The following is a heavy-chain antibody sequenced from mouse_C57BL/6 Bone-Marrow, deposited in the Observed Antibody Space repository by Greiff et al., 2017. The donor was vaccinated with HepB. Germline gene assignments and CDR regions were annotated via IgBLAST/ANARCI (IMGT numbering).Heavy chain of an antibody. V-gene: IGHV1-61*01. CDR2: IYPSDSET. J-gene: IGHJ1*03. D-gene: IGHD1-1*01. Sequence: QVQLQQPGAELVRPGSSVKLSCKASGYTFTSYWMDWVKQRPGQGLEWIGNIYPSDSETHYNQKFKDKATLTVDKSSSTAYMQLSSLTSEDSAVYYCASIYYYVPWYFDVWGTGTTVTVSS. CDR3: ASIYYYVPWYFDV. CDR1: GYTFTSYW.